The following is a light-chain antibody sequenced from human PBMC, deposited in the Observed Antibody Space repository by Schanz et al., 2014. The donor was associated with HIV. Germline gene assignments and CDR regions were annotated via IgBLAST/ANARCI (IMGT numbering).Light chain of an antibody. J-gene: IGKJ5*01. CDR3: QQYANPPIT. CDR2: GAS. V-gene: IGKV3-20*01. CDR1: QSIITNY. Sequence: EIVLTQSPGTLSLSPGERATLSCRTSQSIITNYLAWYQQKPGRSPRLLISGASSRAADIPARFSGSGSGTEFTLTISRLEPEDFAVYFCQQYANPPITFGQGTRLEIK.